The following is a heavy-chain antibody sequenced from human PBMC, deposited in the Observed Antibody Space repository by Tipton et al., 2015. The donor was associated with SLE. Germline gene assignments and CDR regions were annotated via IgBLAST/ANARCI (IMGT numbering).Heavy chain of an antibody. D-gene: IGHD3-10*01. CDR2: IFYSGST. J-gene: IGHJ5*02. Sequence: TLSLTCTVSHDSISSEGLYWSWIRQHPGKGLEWIASIFYSGSTYSNPSLKSRVTVSVDTSKNQFSLKLNSVTAADTAVYYCASGGFYGSGTYYGGWFDPWGQGTLVTVSS. CDR1: HDSISSEGLY. V-gene: IGHV4-31*03. CDR3: ASGGFYGSGTYYGGWFDP.